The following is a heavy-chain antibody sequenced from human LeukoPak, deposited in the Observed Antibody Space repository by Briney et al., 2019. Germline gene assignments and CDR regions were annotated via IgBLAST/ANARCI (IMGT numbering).Heavy chain of an antibody. CDR3: AKGRDSSGYYYEGFDY. Sequence: GGSLRLSCAASGFTFSSYSMNWVRRAPGKGLEWVSSISSSSSYIYYADSVKGRFTISRDNSKNTLYLQMNSLRAEDTAVYYCAKGRDSSGYYYEGFDYWGQGTLVTVSS. J-gene: IGHJ4*02. CDR2: ISSSSSYI. CDR1: GFTFSSYS. D-gene: IGHD3-22*01. V-gene: IGHV3-21*04.